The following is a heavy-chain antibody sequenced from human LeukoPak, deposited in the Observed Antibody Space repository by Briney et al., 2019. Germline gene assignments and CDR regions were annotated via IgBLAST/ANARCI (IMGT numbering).Heavy chain of an antibody. J-gene: IGHJ4*02. Sequence: SCKASGYTFTGYYMHWVRQAPGKGLEWVAVISYDGSNKYYADSVKGRFTISRDNSKNTLYLQMNSLRAEDTAVYYCARELSTSRLDYWGQGTLVTVSS. CDR2: ISYDGSNK. CDR1: GYTFTGYY. CDR3: ARELSTSRLDY. V-gene: IGHV3-30-3*01.